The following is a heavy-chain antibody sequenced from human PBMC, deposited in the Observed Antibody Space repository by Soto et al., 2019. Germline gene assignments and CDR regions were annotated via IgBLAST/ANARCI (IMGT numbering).Heavy chain of an antibody. J-gene: IGHJ5*02. CDR3: ARDRDIVVVPAVKGWFDP. V-gene: IGHV3-21*01. CDR1: GFTFSSYS. D-gene: IGHD2-2*01. Sequence: GGSLRLSCAASGFTFSSYSMNWVRQAPGKGLEWVSSISSSSSYIYYADSVKGRFTISRDNAKNSLYLQMNSLRAEDTAVYYCARDRDIVVVPAVKGWFDPWGQGTLVTVSS. CDR2: ISSSSSYI.